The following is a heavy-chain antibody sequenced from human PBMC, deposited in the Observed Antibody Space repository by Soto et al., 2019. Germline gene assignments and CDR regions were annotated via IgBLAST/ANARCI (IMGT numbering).Heavy chain of an antibody. D-gene: IGHD5-18*01. V-gene: IGHV3-30*18. Sequence: QVQLVESGGGVVQPGRSLRLSCAASGFTFSSYGIHWVRQAPGKGLEWVALISYDGTDKYYADSVKGRFTISRDNSKNTVYLQMSSLGPEDRAVYYCVKERFAQLWLEDYGMDVWGQGTTVTV. J-gene: IGHJ6*02. CDR3: VKERFAQLWLEDYGMDV. CDR2: ISYDGTDK. CDR1: GFTFSSYG.